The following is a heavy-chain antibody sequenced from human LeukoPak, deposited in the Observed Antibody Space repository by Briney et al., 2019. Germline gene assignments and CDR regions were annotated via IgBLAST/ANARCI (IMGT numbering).Heavy chain of an antibody. CDR2: IKSKTDGGTT. CDR1: GFTFSNAW. V-gene: IGHV3-15*01. J-gene: IGHJ4*02. D-gene: IGHD2-15*01. Sequence: GGSLRLSCAASGFTFSNAWMSWVRQAPGKGLGWVGRIKSKTDGGTTDYAAPVKGRFTISRDDSKNTLYLQMNSLKTEDTAVYYCTTDEECSGGSCYSSGFDYWGQGTLVTVSS. CDR3: TTDEECSGGSCYSSGFDY.